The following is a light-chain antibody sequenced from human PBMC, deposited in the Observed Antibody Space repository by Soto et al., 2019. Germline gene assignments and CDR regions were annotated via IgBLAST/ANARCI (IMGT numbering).Light chain of an antibody. Sequence: QSALTQPPSASGSPGQSVTISCTGTSSDVGRYNFVSWYQQHPGKAPKLMISEVTKRPSGVPDRFSGSKSGNTASLTVSGLQAEDEADYYCSSYAGSNNYIFGGGTKLTVL. J-gene: IGLJ2*01. CDR1: SSDVGRYNF. CDR2: EVT. V-gene: IGLV2-8*01. CDR3: SSYAGSNNYI.